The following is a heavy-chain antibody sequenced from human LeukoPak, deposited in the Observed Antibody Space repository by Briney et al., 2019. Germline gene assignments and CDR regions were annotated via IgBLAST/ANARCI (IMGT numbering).Heavy chain of an antibody. J-gene: IGHJ4*02. CDR2: FDPEDGET. CDR1: GYTLTELS. CDR3: ATSQWLVSPYRY. Sequence: ASVKVSRKVSGYTLTELSMHWVRQAPGKGLEWMGGFDPEDGETIYAQKFQGRVTMTEDTSTDTAYMELSSLRSEDTAVYYCATSQWLVSPYRYWGQGTLVTVSS. V-gene: IGHV1-24*01. D-gene: IGHD6-19*01.